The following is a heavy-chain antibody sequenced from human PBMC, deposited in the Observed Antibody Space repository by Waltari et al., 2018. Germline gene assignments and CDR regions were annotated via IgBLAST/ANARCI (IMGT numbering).Heavy chain of an antibody. D-gene: IGHD2-15*01. CDR1: VDSMSGTFF. Sequence: QLQLQESGPGLVKPSGTLSLSCAVSVDSMSGTFFWSWVRQSPQKGLEWIGQVHRSGRTNYNPSFASRVTMSVDTSNNQFSVKVTSATAADTAVYYCARDRGRGLYLDTWGPGTLVTVSP. CDR2: VHRSGRT. CDR3: ARDRGRGLYLDT. V-gene: IGHV4-4*02. J-gene: IGHJ5*02.